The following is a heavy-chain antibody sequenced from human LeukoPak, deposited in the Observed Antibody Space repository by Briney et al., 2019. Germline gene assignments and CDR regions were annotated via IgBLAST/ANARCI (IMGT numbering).Heavy chain of an antibody. CDR1: GFPFSNYV. Sequence: GALRLSCTASGFPFSNYVMSWGRQAPGKGLEWVSLISGNGDRTYYEDSVKGRFTLSRDNSKNTLFLQMYNLGVEDPGVYSCAKGRYPGSGSDLNSHDDWGQGTLVTVSS. CDR2: ISGNGDRT. J-gene: IGHJ4*02. CDR3: AKGRYPGSGSDLNSHDD. D-gene: IGHD3-10*01. V-gene: IGHV3-23*01.